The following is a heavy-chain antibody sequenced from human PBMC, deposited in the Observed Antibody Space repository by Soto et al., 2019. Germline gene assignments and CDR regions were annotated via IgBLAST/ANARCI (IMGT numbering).Heavy chain of an antibody. V-gene: IGHV3-23*01. D-gene: IGHD3-10*01. J-gene: IGHJ6*03. CDR2: ISGSGGST. CDR1: GFTFSSYS. Sequence: PGGSLRLSCAASGFTFSSYSMNWVRQAPGKGLEWVSAISGSGGSTYYADSVKGRFTISRDNSKNTLYLQMNSLRAEDTAVYYCAKDGGDYGSGSYYDLYYYMDVWGKGT. CDR3: AKDGGDYGSGSYYDLYYYMDV.